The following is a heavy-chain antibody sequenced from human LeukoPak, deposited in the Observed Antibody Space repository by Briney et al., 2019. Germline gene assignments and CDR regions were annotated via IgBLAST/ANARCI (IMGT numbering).Heavy chain of an antibody. D-gene: IGHD2-15*01. V-gene: IGHV4-34*01. J-gene: IGHJ6*02. Sequence: SETVSLTCAVYGGSFSGYYWSWIRQPPGKGLEWIGEINHSGSTNYNPSLKSRVTISVDTSKNQSSLKLSSVTAADTAVYYCARGPGYCSGGSCYPYYYYGMDVWGQGTTVTVSS. CDR1: GGSFSGYY. CDR3: ARGPGYCSGGSCYPYYYYGMDV. CDR2: INHSGST.